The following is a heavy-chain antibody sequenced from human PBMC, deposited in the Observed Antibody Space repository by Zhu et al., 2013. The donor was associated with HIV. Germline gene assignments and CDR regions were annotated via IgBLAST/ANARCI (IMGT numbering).Heavy chain of an antibody. CDR3: ARLRGNGLYYYGSGGXGYFDL. CDR1: GGSFSGYY. J-gene: IGHJ2*01. CDR2: INHSGST. Sequence: QVQLQQWGAGLLKPSETLSLTCAVYGGSFSGYYWSWIRQPPGKGLEWIGEINHSGSTNYNPSLKSRVTISVDTSKNQFSLKLSSVTAADTAVYYCARLRGNGLYYYGSGGXGYFDLWGRGTLVTVSS. D-gene: IGHD3-10*01. V-gene: IGHV4-34*01.